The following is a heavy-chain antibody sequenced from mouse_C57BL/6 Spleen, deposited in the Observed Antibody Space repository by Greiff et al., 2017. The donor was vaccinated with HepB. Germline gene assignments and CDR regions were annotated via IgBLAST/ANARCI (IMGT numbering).Heavy chain of an antibody. CDR2: IYPSDSET. Sequence: QVQLQQSGAELVRPGSSVKLSCKASGYTFTSYWMDWVKQRPGQGLEWIGNIYPSDSETHYNQKFKDKATLTVDKSSSTAYMQLSSLTSEDSAVYYCASITTVVATRYFDVWGTGTTVTVSS. CDR1: GYTFTSYW. CDR3: ASITTVVATRYFDV. J-gene: IGHJ1*03. D-gene: IGHD1-1*01. V-gene: IGHV1-61*01.